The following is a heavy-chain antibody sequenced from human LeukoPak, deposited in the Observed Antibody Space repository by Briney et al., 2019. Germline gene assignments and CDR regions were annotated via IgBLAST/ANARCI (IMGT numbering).Heavy chain of an antibody. CDR3: ATEWELQPGY. Sequence: SETLSLTCTVSGGSISSSSYYWGWIRQPPGKGLEWTGSIYYSGSTYYNPSLKSRVTMSVDKSKNQLSLKLSAVTAADTAVYYCATEWELQPGYWGQGTLVTVSS. CDR1: GGSISSSSYY. J-gene: IGHJ4*02. V-gene: IGHV4-39*07. D-gene: IGHD1-26*01. CDR2: IYYSGST.